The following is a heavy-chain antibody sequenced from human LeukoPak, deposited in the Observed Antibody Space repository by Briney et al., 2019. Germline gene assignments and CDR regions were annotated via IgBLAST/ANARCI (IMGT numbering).Heavy chain of an antibody. V-gene: IGHV3-21*01. D-gene: IGHD6-6*01. CDR3: ARSSIAAPRHKEYFQH. CDR1: GCTFDDYG. CDR2: ISTSSNYR. J-gene: IGHJ1*01. Sequence: PGGSLRLSCAASGCTFDDYGMSWGRHAPGKGREWVSSISTSSNYRYYSHSVKGRFTISRDNAKKLLYVKMTSMRAEDTAVYYCARSSIAAPRHKEYFQHWGQGTLVTVSS.